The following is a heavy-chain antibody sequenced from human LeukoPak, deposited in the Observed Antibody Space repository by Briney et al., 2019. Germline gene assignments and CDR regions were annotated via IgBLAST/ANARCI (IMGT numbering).Heavy chain of an antibody. D-gene: IGHD6-6*01. CDR2: ISSSSSYI. Sequence: GGSLRLSCAASGFTFSSYSMNWVRQAPGKGLEWVSSISSSSSYIYYADSVKGRFTISRDNAKNSLYLQMNSLRAEDTAVYYCAKDGMYSSSSSYYFDYWGQGTLVTVSS. CDR3: AKDGMYSSSSSYYFDY. CDR1: GFTFSSYS. V-gene: IGHV3-21*04. J-gene: IGHJ4*02.